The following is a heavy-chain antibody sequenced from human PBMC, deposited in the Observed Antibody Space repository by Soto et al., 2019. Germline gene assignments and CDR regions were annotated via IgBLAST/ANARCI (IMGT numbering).Heavy chain of an antibody. D-gene: IGHD6-19*01. CDR3: ATPSGLTVTGPDY. V-gene: IGHV3-23*01. Sequence: PGESLKISCAASGFTFSNYAMSWVRQAPGKGLEWVSAISGNGGSTYYADSVKGRFTISRDNSKNTLYLQMNSLRAEDTAVYYCATPSGLTVTGPDYWGQGTLVTVPS. CDR2: ISGNGGST. J-gene: IGHJ4*02. CDR1: GFTFSNYA.